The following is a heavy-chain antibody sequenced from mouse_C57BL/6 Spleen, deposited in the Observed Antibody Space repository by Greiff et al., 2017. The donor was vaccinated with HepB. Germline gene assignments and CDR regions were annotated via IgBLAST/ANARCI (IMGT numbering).Heavy chain of an antibody. D-gene: IGHD1-1*01. CDR3: ARSGYYGSSYRYFDV. J-gene: IGHJ1*03. Sequence: VQLQQSGPELVKPGASVKISCKASGYSFTGYYMNWVKQSPEKSLEWIGEINPSTGGTTYNQKFKAKATLTVDKSSSTAYMQLKSLTSEDSAVYYCARSGYYGSSYRYFDVWGTGTTVTVSS. CDR1: GYSFTGYY. CDR2: INPSTGGT. V-gene: IGHV1-42*01.